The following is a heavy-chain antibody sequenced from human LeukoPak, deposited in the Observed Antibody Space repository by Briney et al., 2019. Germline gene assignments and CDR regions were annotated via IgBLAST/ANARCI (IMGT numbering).Heavy chain of an antibody. CDR2: INHSGST. D-gene: IGHD5-12*01. CDR1: GGSSSGYY. Sequence: SETLSLTCAVYGGSSSGYYWSWIRQPPGKGLEWIGEINHSGSTNYNPSLKSRVTISVDTSKNQFSLKLSSVIAADTAVYYCATRGRGYSGYGRLYYFDYWGQGTLVTVSS. J-gene: IGHJ4*02. V-gene: IGHV4-34*01. CDR3: ATRGRGYSGYGRLYYFDY.